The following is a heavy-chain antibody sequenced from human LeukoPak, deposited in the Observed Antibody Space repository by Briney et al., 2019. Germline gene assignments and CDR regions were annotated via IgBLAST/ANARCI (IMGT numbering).Heavy chain of an antibody. CDR1: GYPFTSYY. V-gene: IGHV1-46*01. CDR2: INLNSSGT. CDR3: ARDKPHSSGYFNWFDP. J-gene: IGHJ5*02. D-gene: IGHD3-22*01. Sequence: ASVKVSCKAFGYPFTSYYLHWVRQAPGQGLEWMGLINLNSSGTNYAQTFQDRLTMTRDTSTSTVYMELRSLRSEDTAVYYCARDKPHSSGYFNWFDPWGQGTLVTVSS.